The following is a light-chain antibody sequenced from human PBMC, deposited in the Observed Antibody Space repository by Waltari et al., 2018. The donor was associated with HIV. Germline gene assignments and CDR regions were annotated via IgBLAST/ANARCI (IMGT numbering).Light chain of an antibody. CDR2: ENN. CDR3: GTWDRSLSAVV. J-gene: IGLJ2*01. CDR1: SSNIENTG. Sequence: QSVLTQPPSVSAAPGLPVLIFCSGTSSNIENTGVSWYQQLPGTSPKLLVYENNQRPSGIPDRFSGSKSGTSATLGITGLQTGDEADYYCGTWDRSLSAVVFGGGTKLTVL. V-gene: IGLV1-51*02.